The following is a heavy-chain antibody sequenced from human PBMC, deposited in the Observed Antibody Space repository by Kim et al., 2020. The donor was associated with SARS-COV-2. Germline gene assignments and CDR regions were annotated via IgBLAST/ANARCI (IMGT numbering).Heavy chain of an antibody. D-gene: IGHD5-12*01. Sequence: SETLSLTCTVSGGSISSYYWSWIRQPPGKGLEWIGYIYYSGSTNYNPSLKSRVTISVDTSKNQFSLKLSSVTAADTAVYYCARVGYSGYDSPLHYYYYGMDVWGQGTTVTVSS. CDR2: IYYSGST. J-gene: IGHJ6*02. CDR1: GGSISSYY. V-gene: IGHV4-59*01. CDR3: ARVGYSGYDSPLHYYYYGMDV.